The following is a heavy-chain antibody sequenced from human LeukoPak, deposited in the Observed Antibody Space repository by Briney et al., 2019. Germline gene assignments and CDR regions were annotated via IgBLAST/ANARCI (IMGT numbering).Heavy chain of an antibody. D-gene: IGHD3-3*01. V-gene: IGHV4-59*01. CDR1: GGSISSNY. J-gene: IGHJ4*02. Sequence: SETLSLTFTVSGGSISSNYWSWIRQPPGKGLEWICYIYSSGSTNYNPSLKSRVTMSVDTSKNQFSLKLTSVTAADTAVYYCVRAFWSGYYYVFDYWGQGTLVTVSS. CDR2: IYSSGST. CDR3: VRAFWSGYYYVFDY.